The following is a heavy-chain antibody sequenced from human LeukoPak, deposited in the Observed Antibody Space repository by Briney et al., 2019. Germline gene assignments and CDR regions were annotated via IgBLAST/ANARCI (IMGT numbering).Heavy chain of an antibody. CDR2: IIPILGIA. D-gene: IGHD2-2*02. Sequence: SVKVSCKASGGTFSSYTISWVRQAPGQGLEWMGRIIPILGIANYAQKFQGRVTITADKSTSTAYMELSSLRSEDTAVYYCASSSDCSSTSCYRNWGQGTLVTVTS. CDR1: GGTFSSYT. J-gene: IGHJ4*02. V-gene: IGHV1-69*02. CDR3: ASSSDCSSTSCYRN.